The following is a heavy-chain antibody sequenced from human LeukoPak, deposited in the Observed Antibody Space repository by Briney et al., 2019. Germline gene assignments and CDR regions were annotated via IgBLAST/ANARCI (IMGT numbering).Heavy chain of an antibody. V-gene: IGHV1-24*01. J-gene: IGHJ1*01. Sequence: ASVKVSCKVSGYTLTDLSMHWVRQAPGKGLEWMGGFDPEDGETIYAQKFQGRVTMTEDTSTDTAYMELSSLRSEDTAVYYCATDFSGSSYFQHWGQGTLVTVSS. CDR3: ATDFSGSSYFQH. D-gene: IGHD1-26*01. CDR2: FDPEDGET. CDR1: GYTLTDLS.